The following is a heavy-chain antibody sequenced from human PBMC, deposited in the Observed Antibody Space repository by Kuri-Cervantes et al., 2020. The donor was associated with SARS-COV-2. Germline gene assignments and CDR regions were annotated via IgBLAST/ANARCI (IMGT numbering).Heavy chain of an antibody. CDR1: GGSISSGGYY. CDR2: IYYSGST. CDR3: ARVAAYYDSSGYYLSYYYYYMDV. Sequence: LRLSCTVSGGSISSGGYYWSWLRQHPGKGLEWIGYIYYSGSTYYNPTLKSRVTISADTSKTQFSLKLSSVTAADTAVYYCARVAAYYDSSGYYLSYYYYYMDVWGKGTTVTVSS. V-gene: IGHV4-31*03. J-gene: IGHJ6*03. D-gene: IGHD3-22*01.